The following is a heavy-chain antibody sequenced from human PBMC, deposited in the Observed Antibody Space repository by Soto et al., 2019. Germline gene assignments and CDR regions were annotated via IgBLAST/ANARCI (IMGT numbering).Heavy chain of an antibody. CDR2: ISSNGVGT. J-gene: IGHJ6*03. D-gene: IGHD6-6*01. CDR1: GFTLSGYA. Sequence: EVQLAESGGGLAQPGGSLRLSCAASGFTLSGYAMDWVHQAAGKGLEYVSGISSNGVGTYYANSVQGRFTISRGNPKNTVYLQMGSLRPEDMAVYYCARRARPDFYYMDVWGKGTTVTVSS. CDR3: ARRARPDFYYMDV. V-gene: IGHV3-64*01.